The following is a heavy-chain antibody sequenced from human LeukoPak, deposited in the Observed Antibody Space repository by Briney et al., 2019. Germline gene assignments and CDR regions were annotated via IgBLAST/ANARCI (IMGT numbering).Heavy chain of an antibody. Sequence: PGGSLRLSCAASGFTFGSYAMSWVRQAPGKGLEWLGRIKGRGQGRATDYAAPVRGRFIISTDESTRTLYLQMNSLKTEDTAVYYCTTVTNFYLGGQGTLVTVSS. CDR3: TTVTNFYL. CDR2: IKGRGQGRAT. CDR1: GFTFGSYA. J-gene: IGHJ1*01. V-gene: IGHV3-15*01. D-gene: IGHD2/OR15-2a*01.